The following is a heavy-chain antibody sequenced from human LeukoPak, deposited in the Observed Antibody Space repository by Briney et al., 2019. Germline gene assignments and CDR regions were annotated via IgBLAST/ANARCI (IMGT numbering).Heavy chain of an antibody. CDR2: INHSGST. Sequence: SETLSLTCAVYGGSFSGYYWSWIRQPPGKGLEWIGEINHSGSTNYNPSLKSRVTISVDTSKNQFSLKLSSVTAADTAVYYCARTLGRSSGWSDYWGQGTLVTVSS. CDR3: ARTLGRSSGWSDY. D-gene: IGHD6-19*01. J-gene: IGHJ4*02. CDR1: GGSFSGYY. V-gene: IGHV4-34*01.